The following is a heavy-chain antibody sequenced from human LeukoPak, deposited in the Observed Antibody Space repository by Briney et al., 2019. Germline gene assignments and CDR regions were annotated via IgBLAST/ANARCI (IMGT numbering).Heavy chain of an antibody. CDR3: ARDTSPRIAAAVPDAFDI. J-gene: IGHJ3*02. Sequence: GGSLRLSCAASGFTFSSYSMNWVRQAPGKGLEWVSSISSSSSYIYYADSVKGRFTISRDNAKNSLYLQMNSLRAEDTAVYYCARDTSPRIAAAVPDAFDIWGQGTMVTVSS. CDR2: ISSSSSYI. V-gene: IGHV3-21*01. D-gene: IGHD6-13*01. CDR1: GFTFSSYS.